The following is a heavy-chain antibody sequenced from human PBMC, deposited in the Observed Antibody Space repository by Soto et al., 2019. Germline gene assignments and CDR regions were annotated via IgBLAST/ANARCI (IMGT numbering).Heavy chain of an antibody. CDR3: ARVLAAAGTKWFDP. V-gene: IGHV4-30-4*01. J-gene: IGHJ5*02. CDR1: GGSISSGDYY. CDR2: IYYSGST. Sequence: SETLSLTCTVSGGSISSGDYYWSWIRQPPGKGLEWIGYIYYSGSTYYNPSLKSRVTISVDTSKNQFSLKLSSVTAADTAVYYCARVLAAAGTKWFDPWGQGTLVTVSS. D-gene: IGHD6-13*01.